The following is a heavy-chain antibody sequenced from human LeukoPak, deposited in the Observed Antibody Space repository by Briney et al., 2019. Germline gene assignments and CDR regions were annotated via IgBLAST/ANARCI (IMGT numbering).Heavy chain of an antibody. CDR3: ARVFYSSGWDGLDY. CDR1: GGSMINYQ. CDR2: IDTSGST. Sequence: KASETLSLTCTVSGGSMINYQWTWIRQPAGKGLEYIGRIDTSGSTDYNPSLKSRVSMSADTSKNQLSLRLTSVTAAHTAVYYCARVFYSSGWDGLDYWGQGTLVTVSS. V-gene: IGHV4-4*07. J-gene: IGHJ4*02. D-gene: IGHD6-19*01.